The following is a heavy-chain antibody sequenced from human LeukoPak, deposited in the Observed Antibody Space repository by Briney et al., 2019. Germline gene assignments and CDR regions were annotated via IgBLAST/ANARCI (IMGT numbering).Heavy chain of an antibody. CDR3: AKLSLSGRSQSADY. V-gene: IGHV3-23*01. CDR1: GFTFSSYA. Sequence: GGSLRLSCAASGFTFSSYAMSWVRQAPGKGLEWVSAISGSGGSTYYADSVKGRFTISRDNSKNTLYLQMNSLRAEDTAVYYCAKLSLSGRSQSADYWGQGTLVTVSS. CDR2: ISGSGGST. D-gene: IGHD3-10*01. J-gene: IGHJ4*02.